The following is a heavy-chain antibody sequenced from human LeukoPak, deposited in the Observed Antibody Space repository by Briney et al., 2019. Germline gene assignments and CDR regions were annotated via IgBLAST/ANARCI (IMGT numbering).Heavy chain of an antibody. J-gene: IGHJ6*02. D-gene: IGHD2-15*01. CDR2: ISWNSGSI. V-gene: IGHV3-9*01. CDR1: GFTFDDYV. CDR3: AKAYCSGGSCYLTGYYYGMDV. Sequence: GRSLRLSCAASGFTFDDYVMHWVRQAPGKGLEWVSGISWNSGSIGYADSVKGRFTISRDNAKNSLYLQMNSLRAEDTALYYCAKAYCSGGSCYLTGYYYGMDVWGQGTTVTVSS.